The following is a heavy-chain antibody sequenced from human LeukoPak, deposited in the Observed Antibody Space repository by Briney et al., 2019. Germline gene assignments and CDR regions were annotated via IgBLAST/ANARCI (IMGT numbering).Heavy chain of an antibody. V-gene: IGHV4-34*01. CDR1: GGSFSGYY. J-gene: IGHJ4*02. Sequence: PSETLSLTCAVYGGSFSGYYWSWIRQPPGKGLEWIGEINHSGSTNYNPSLKSRVTLSVDTSKNQFSLKLSSVTAADTAVFYCASGYDFWSGYYRAFDYWGQGTLVTVSS. CDR2: INHSGST. CDR3: ASGYDFWSGYYRAFDY. D-gene: IGHD3-3*01.